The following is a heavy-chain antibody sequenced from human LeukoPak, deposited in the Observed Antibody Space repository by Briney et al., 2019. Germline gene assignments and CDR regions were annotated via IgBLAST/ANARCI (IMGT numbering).Heavy chain of an antibody. V-gene: IGHV3-74*01. CDR1: GFTFSSYW. D-gene: IGHD6-19*01. CDR2: INSDGSST. Sequence: GGSLTLSCAASGFTFSSYWMHWVRQAPGQGLVGVSRINSDGSSTSYPASVKGRFTISRDNVKNTLYLQMNSQRAEDTAVYYCAQIAVPGYWGQGTLVTVSS. CDR3: AQIAVPGY. J-gene: IGHJ4*02.